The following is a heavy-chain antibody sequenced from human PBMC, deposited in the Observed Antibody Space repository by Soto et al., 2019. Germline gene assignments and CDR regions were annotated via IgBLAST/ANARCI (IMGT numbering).Heavy chain of an antibody. V-gene: IGHV3-21*01. D-gene: IGHD4-17*01. Sequence: GGSLRLSCAASGFTFSSYSMNWVRQAPGKGLEWVSSISSSSSYIYYADSVKGRFTISRDNAKNSLYLQMNSLRAEDTAVYYCARGAASGDYTQDYYYYYMDVWGKGTTVTVSS. CDR2: ISSSSSYI. CDR3: ARGAASGDYTQDYYYYYMDV. J-gene: IGHJ6*03. CDR1: GFTFSSYS.